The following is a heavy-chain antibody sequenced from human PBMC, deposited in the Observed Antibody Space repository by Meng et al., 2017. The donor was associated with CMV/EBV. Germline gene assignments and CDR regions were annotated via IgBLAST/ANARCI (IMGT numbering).Heavy chain of an antibody. J-gene: IGHJ6*02. Sequence: LVKVSCKASGGTFSSYAISWVRQAPGQGLEWMGGIIPILGIANYAQKFQGRVTITADKSTSTAYMELSSLRSEDTAVYYCARGGDIVVVPAAFPYYYYGMDVWGRGTTVTVSS. CDR3: ARGGDIVVVPAAFPYYYYGMDV. CDR1: GGTFSSYA. V-gene: IGHV1-69*10. CDR2: IIPILGIA. D-gene: IGHD2-2*01.